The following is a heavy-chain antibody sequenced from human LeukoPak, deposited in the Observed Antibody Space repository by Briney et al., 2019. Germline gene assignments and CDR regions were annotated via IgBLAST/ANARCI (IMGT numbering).Heavy chain of an antibody. CDR3: ARTYDFWSGDLNWFDP. Sequence: PSETLSLTCTVSGGSISSSNYYWGWIRQPPGKGLEWIGSIYHSGSTYYNPSLKSRVTISVDTSKNQFSLKLSSVTAADTAVYYSARTYDFWSGDLNWFDPWGQGTLVTVSS. J-gene: IGHJ5*02. CDR1: GGSISSSNYY. D-gene: IGHD3-3*01. CDR2: IYHSGST. V-gene: IGHV4-39*07.